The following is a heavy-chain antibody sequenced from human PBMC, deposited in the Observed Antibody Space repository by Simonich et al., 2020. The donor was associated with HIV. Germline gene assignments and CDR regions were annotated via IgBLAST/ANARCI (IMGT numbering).Heavy chain of an antibody. CDR2: NYYTVST. Sequence: QLQLQESGPGLVKPSETLSLTCTVSGGSISSNIYYWGWIRQPPGQGLEWIGSNYYTVSTQYKPCLKSRVTISVEPSKNQFSLKLSSVTAADTAVYYCARLPRSGTTMKAFDIWGQGTMVTVSS. CDR3: ARLPRSGTTMKAFDI. CDR1: GGSISSNIYY. J-gene: IGHJ3*02. V-gene: IGHV4-39*01. D-gene: IGHD3-3*01.